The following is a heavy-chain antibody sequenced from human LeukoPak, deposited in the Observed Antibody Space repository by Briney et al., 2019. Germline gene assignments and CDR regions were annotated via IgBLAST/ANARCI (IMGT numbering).Heavy chain of an antibody. CDR3: ARDPLAYCGGDCYPTFDY. V-gene: IGHV3-21*01. J-gene: IGHJ4*02. D-gene: IGHD2-21*02. CDR2: ISSSSSYI. Sequence: GGSLRLSCAASGFTFSSYSMNWVRQAPGKGLEWVSSISSSSSYIYYADSVKGRFTISRDNAKNSLYLQMNSLGAEDTAVYYCARDPLAYCGGDCYPTFDYWGQGTLVTVSS. CDR1: GFTFSSYS.